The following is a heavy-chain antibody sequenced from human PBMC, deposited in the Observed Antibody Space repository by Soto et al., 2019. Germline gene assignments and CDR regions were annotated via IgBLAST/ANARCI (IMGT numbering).Heavy chain of an antibody. V-gene: IGHV1-8*01. J-gene: IGHJ4*02. D-gene: IGHD2-15*01. Sequence: ASVKVSCKAFGYTFTSYDINWVRQASGQGPEWMGWMNPNSGNTGYAQKFQGRVTMTRNTSISTAYMELSSLRSEDTAVYYCARGGYCSGGSCYPDFDYWGQGTLVTVSS. CDR3: ARGGYCSGGSCYPDFDY. CDR1: GYTFTSYD. CDR2: MNPNSGNT.